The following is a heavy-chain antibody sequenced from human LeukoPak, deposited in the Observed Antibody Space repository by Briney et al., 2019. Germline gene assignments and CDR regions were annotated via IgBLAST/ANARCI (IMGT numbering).Heavy chain of an antibody. CDR2: IIPIFGTA. Sequence: GASVKVSCKASGGTFSSYAISWVRQAPGQGLEWMGGIIPIFGTANYAQKFQGRVTITADESTSTAYMELSSLRSEDTAVYYCARVTLPHYYGDYPTWDYWGQGTLVTVSS. J-gene: IGHJ4*02. CDR1: GGTFSSYA. D-gene: IGHD4-17*01. CDR3: ARVTLPHYYGDYPTWDY. V-gene: IGHV1-69*13.